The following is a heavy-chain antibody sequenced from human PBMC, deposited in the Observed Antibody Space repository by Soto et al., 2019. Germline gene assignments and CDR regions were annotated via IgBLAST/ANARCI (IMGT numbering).Heavy chain of an antibody. CDR3: ARGDSTDCSNGVCSFFYNHDMDV. CDR1: GYSFTGYH. Sequence: ASLKVSCKASGYSFTGYHIHWVRQAPGQGLEWLGRINPKSGGTSTAQKFQGWVTMTTDTSISTASMELTRLTSDDTAIYYCARGDSTDCSNGVCSFFYNHDMDVWGQGTTVTVSS. V-gene: IGHV1-2*04. D-gene: IGHD2-8*01. CDR2: INPKSGGT. J-gene: IGHJ6*02.